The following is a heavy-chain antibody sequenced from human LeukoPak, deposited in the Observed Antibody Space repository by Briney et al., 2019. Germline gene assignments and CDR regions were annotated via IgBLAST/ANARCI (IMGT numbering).Heavy chain of an antibody. V-gene: IGHV4-39*01. Sequence: SETLSLTCTVSGGSISSSSYYWGWIRQPPGEGLEWIGSIHYSGSTYYNPSLKSRVTISVDTSKNQFSLKLSSVTAADTAVYYCARVPTTMIVVVIPDAFDIWGQGTMVTVSS. CDR1: GGSISSSSYY. CDR3: ARVPTTMIVVVIPDAFDI. CDR2: IHYSGST. J-gene: IGHJ3*02. D-gene: IGHD3-22*01.